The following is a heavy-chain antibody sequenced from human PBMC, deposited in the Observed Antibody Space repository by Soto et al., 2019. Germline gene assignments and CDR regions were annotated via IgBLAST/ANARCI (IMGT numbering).Heavy chain of an antibody. Sequence: GGSLRLSCAASGFTVSSNYMSWVRQAPGKGLEWVSVIYSGGSTYYADSVKGRFTISRDNSKNTLYLQMNSLRAEDTAVYYCARGPIYGSGSSNNLDYWGQGTLVTVSS. CDR3: ARGPIYGSGSSNNLDY. J-gene: IGHJ4*02. D-gene: IGHD3-10*01. CDR1: GFTVSSNY. V-gene: IGHV3-66*01. CDR2: IYSGGST.